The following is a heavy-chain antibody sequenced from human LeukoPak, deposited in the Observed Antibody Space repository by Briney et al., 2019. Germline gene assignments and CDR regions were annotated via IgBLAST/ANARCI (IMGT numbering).Heavy chain of an antibody. V-gene: IGHV3-9*01. J-gene: IGHJ4*02. CDR3: AKDLRGTGFDY. CDR1: GFTFDDYA. D-gene: IGHD3/OR15-3a*01. Sequence: GRSLRLSCAASGFTFDDYAMHWVRQAPGKGLEWVSGISWNSGSIGYADSVKGRFTISRDNAKSSLYLQMNSLRAEDTALYYCAKDLRGTGFDYWGQGTLVTVSS. CDR2: ISWNSGSI.